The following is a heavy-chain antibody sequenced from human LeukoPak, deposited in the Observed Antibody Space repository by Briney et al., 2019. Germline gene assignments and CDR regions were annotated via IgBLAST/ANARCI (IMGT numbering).Heavy chain of an antibody. CDR3: ARHRDGYVPVFDY. D-gene: IGHD5-12*01. Sequence: PSETLSLTCTVSGGSISSSSYYWGWIRQPPGKGLEWIGSIYYSGSTYYNPSLKSRVTISVDTSKNQFSLKLSSVTAADTAVYYCARHRDGYVPVFDYWGQGTLVTVSS. CDR1: GGSISSSSYY. CDR2: IYYSGST. J-gene: IGHJ4*02. V-gene: IGHV4-39*01.